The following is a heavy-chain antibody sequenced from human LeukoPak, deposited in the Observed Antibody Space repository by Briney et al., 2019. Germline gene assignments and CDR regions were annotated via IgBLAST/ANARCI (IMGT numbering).Heavy chain of an antibody. J-gene: IGHJ3*02. CDR1: GGSLTSSSYY. V-gene: IGHV4-39*07. Sequence: SETLSLTCTVSGGSLTSSSYYWGWIRQPPGKGLVWIGSIYYSGSTYYNPSLKSRVTISVDTSRNQFSLKLSSVTAADTAVYYCAKQPLDAFDIWGQGTMVTVSS. D-gene: IGHD6-13*01. CDR3: AKQPLDAFDI. CDR2: IYYSGST.